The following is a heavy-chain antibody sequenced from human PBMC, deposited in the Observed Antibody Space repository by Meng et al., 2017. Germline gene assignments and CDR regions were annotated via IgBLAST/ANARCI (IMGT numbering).Heavy chain of an antibody. CDR3: ARQRGPDF. Sequence: QVQLQQWGAGLLRPSETPSLTCAVYGGSFSGYYWNWIRQPPGKGLEWIGEINEFGSTNYNPSLKSRVTILVDTSKNQFSLKLRSVTAADTAVYYCARQRGPDFWGQGSLVTVSS. J-gene: IGHJ4*02. CDR2: INEFGST. CDR1: GGSFSGYY. V-gene: IGHV4-34*01. D-gene: IGHD5-12*01.